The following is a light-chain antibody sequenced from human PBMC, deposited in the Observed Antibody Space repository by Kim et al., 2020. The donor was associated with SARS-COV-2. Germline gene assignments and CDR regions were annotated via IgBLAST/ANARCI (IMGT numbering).Light chain of an antibody. Sequence: QSALTQPASVSGSPGQSITISCTGTSSDIGGYNLVSWYQQHPGKAPKLMIYEANERPSGVSIRFSGSKSGNTASLTISGLQAEDEADYYCCSYAGASTYVFGTGTKVTVL. J-gene: IGLJ1*01. CDR1: SSDIGGYNL. CDR3: CSYAGASTYV. CDR2: EAN. V-gene: IGLV2-23*01.